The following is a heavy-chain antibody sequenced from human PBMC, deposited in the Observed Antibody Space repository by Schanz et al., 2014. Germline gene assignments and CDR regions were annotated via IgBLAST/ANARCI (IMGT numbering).Heavy chain of an antibody. J-gene: IGHJ5*02. CDR3: ARGRGCTGGSCYSWFDL. D-gene: IGHD2-15*01. V-gene: IGHV3-9*01. Sequence: EVQLVESGGGLVQPGRSLRLSCAASGFPFNEYGMLWVRQAPGKGLEWVSSISWNSGSIDYADSVKGRFTISRDNAKNSLYLQMNSLRAEDTALYYCARGRGCTGGSCYSWFDLWGQGTLVTVAS. CDR1: GFPFNEYG. CDR2: ISWNSGSI.